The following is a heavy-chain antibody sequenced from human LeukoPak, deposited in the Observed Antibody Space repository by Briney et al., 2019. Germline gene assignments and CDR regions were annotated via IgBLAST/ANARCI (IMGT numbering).Heavy chain of an antibody. CDR2: INPNSGGT. Sequence: ASVKVSCKASGYTFTGYYMHWVRQAPGQGLEWMGWINPNSGGTNYAQKFQGRVTMTRDTSISTAYMELSRLRSDDTAVYYCVRDRREDSSWYSDYWGQGTLVTVSS. CDR3: VRDRREDSSWYSDY. D-gene: IGHD6-13*01. CDR1: GYTFTGYY. V-gene: IGHV1-2*02. J-gene: IGHJ4*02.